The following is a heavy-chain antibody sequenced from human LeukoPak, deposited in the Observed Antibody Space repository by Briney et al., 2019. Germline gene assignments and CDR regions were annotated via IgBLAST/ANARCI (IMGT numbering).Heavy chain of an antibody. D-gene: IGHD3-10*01. CDR1: GGSISSYY. CDR2: IYYSGST. V-gene: IGHV4-59*12. Sequence: SETLSLTCTVSGGSISSYYWSWIRQPPGKGLEWIGYIYYSGSTNYNPSLKSRVTISVDTSKNQFSLKLSSVTAADTAVYYCARDGYAGDSLLGEGPFDYWGQGTLVTVSS. J-gene: IGHJ4*02. CDR3: ARDGYAGDSLLGEGPFDY.